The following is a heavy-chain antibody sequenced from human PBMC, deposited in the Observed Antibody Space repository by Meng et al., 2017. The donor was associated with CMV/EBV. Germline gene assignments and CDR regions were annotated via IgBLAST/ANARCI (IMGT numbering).Heavy chain of an antibody. CDR3: AKGVAPTGNPNWFDP. CDR2: IMYDGSNK. D-gene: IGHD1-1*01. V-gene: IGHV3-30*02. Sequence: SEFSFCASGMHWVRQAPGKGLEWVYLIMYDGSNKYYADSVKGRFTISRDNSKNTLYLQMNSLRAEDTAVYFCAKGVAPTGNPNWFDPWGQGALVTVSS. J-gene: IGHJ5*02. CDR1: EFSFCASG.